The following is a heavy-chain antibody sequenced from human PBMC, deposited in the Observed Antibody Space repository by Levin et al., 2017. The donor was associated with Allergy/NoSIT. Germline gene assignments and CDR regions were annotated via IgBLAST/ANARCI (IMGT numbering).Heavy chain of an antibody. CDR3: ARLAARLYWYFDL. V-gene: IGHV3-53*01. CDR2: IYSGGST. CDR1: GFTVSSNY. D-gene: IGHD6-6*01. Sequence: LSLTCAASGFTVSSNYMSWVRQAPGKGLEWVSVIYSGGSTYYADSVKGRFTISRDNSKNTLYLQMNSLRAEDTAVYYCARLAARLYWYFDLWGRGTLVTVSS. J-gene: IGHJ2*01.